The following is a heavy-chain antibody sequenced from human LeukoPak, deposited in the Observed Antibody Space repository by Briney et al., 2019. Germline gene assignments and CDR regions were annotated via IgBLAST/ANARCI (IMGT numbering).Heavy chain of an antibody. Sequence: GSLRLSCAASGFTFSSYGMHWVRQAPGKGLEWVAFIRYDGSNKYYADPVKGRFTISRDNSKNTLYLQMNSLRAEDTAVYYCAKGCSSTSCYLDYWGQGTLVTVSS. CDR1: GFTFSSYG. V-gene: IGHV3-30*02. D-gene: IGHD2-2*01. J-gene: IGHJ4*02. CDR2: IRYDGSNK. CDR3: AKGCSSTSCYLDY.